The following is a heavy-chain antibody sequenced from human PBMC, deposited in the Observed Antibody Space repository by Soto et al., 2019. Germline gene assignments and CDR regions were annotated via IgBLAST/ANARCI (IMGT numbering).Heavy chain of an antibody. CDR1: GFTVSSNY. J-gene: IGHJ6*02. Sequence: PGGSLRLSCAASGFTVSSNYMTWVRQAPGMRLEWVSVIYSDGSAYYADSVKGRFTISRHNSKNILYLQMNSLRAEDTAVYYCARDLEVRGVPRYYGLDVWGQGTTVTVSS. CDR3: ARDLEVRGVPRYYGLDV. V-gene: IGHV3-53*04. CDR2: IYSDGSA. D-gene: IGHD3-10*01.